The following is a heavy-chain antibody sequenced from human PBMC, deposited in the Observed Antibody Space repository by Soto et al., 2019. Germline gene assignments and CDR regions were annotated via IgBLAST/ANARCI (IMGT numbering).Heavy chain of an antibody. J-gene: IGHJ3*02. CDR3: ARDLHMTTVTTINYHDAFDI. V-gene: IGHV3-21*01. CDR1: GFTFSNAW. CDR2: ISSSSSYI. Sequence: GGSLRLSCAASGFTFSNAWINWVRQAPGKGLEWVSSISSSSSYIYYADSVKGRFTISRDNAKNSLYLQMNSLRAEDTAVYYCARDLHMTTVTTINYHDAFDIWGQGTMVTVSS. D-gene: IGHD4-17*01.